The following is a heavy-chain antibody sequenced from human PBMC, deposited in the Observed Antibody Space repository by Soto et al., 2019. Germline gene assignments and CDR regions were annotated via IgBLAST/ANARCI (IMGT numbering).Heavy chain of an antibody. Sequence: QVQLVQSGAEVKTPGSSVTVSCKASGGTFSSFLMGWVRQAPGQGLEWMGGIIPVFGTATYAQKFQGRVTITADDSTSTVYMELSGLQSEDTAVYYCILDCTSMSCYGYLGVDVWGQGTTVTVAS. V-gene: IGHV1-69*01. J-gene: IGHJ6*02. CDR1: GGTFSSFL. CDR3: ILDCTSMSCYGYLGVDV. CDR2: IIPVFGTA. D-gene: IGHD2-2*01.